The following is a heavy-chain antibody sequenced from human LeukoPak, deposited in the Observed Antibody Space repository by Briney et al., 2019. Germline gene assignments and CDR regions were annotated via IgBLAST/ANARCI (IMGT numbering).Heavy chain of an antibody. CDR3: ARTRWYGPSYSFDY. V-gene: IGHV1-69*13. CDR2: IIPIFGTA. D-gene: IGHD6-13*01. Sequence: SVKVSCKASGGTFSSYAISWVRQAPGQGIEWMGGIIPIFGTANYAQKFQGRVTITADESTSTAYMELSSLRSEDTAVYYCARTRWYGPSYSFDYWGQGTLVTVSS. CDR1: GGTFSSYA. J-gene: IGHJ4*02.